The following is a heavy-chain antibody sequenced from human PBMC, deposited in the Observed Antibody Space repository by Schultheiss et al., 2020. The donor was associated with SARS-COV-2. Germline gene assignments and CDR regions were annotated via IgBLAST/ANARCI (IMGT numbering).Heavy chain of an antibody. D-gene: IGHD1-26*01. Sequence: GGSLRLSCAASGLTFSNYAMSWARQAPGKGLEWVSVISASGGSTEYADSVKGRFTISRDNARNSLYLQMNSLRAEDTAVYYCARDPMRVGAYWGQGTLVTVSS. CDR1: GLTFSNYA. V-gene: IGHV3-23*01. J-gene: IGHJ4*02. CDR3: ARDPMRVGAY. CDR2: ISASGGST.